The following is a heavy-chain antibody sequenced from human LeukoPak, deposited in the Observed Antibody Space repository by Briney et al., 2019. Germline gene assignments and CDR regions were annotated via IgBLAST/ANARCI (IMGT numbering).Heavy chain of an antibody. J-gene: IGHJ4*01. CDR2: ISYDGRKK. CDR3: SEIDY. V-gene: IGHV3-30*04. Sequence: GGSLRLSCAASGFTFGSYAMYWVRQAPGKGLEWVALISYDGRKKYYADSVKGRFTISRDNSNNTLYLQMDSLRVEDTAIYYCSEIDYWGHGTLVTVSS. CDR1: GFTFGSYA.